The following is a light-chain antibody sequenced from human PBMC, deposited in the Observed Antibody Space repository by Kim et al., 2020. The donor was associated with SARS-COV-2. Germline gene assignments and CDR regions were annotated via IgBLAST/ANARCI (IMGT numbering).Light chain of an antibody. CDR2: AAS. Sequence: EIQITQTQSSLSASVGDRVTITGRASQGISSWLAWYQLKPEKDPKSLIYAASSLQTGVPSRFSGRGSGTDFTLSISSLQPEDFATYYCHQYNSYPRTFGQGTKVDIK. CDR1: QGISSW. V-gene: IGKV1D-16*01. J-gene: IGKJ1*01. CDR3: HQYNSYPRT.